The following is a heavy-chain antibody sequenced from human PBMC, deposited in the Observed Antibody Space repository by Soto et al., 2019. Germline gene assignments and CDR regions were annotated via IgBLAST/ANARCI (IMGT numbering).Heavy chain of an antibody. V-gene: IGHV2-5*01. J-gene: IGHJ6*02. CDR2: IYWNDDK. Sequence: QITLKESGPTLVKPTQTLTLTCTFSGFSLSTSGVGVGWIRQPPGKALEWLTLIYWNDDKRYSPSLKSRLTIXRAXSXSQVVLTMTNMDPVDTATYYCAHAAYDSGYVYGLDVWGQGTTVTVSS. CDR3: AHAAYDSGYVYGLDV. CDR1: GFSLSTSGVG. D-gene: IGHD5-12*01.